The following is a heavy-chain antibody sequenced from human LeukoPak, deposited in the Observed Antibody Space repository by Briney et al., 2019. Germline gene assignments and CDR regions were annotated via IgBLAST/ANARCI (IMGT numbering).Heavy chain of an antibody. J-gene: IGHJ4*02. V-gene: IGHV3-30-3*01. CDR2: ISYDGSNK. CDR1: GFTFSSYA. Sequence: PGRSLRLSCAASGFTFSSYAMHWVRQAPGKGLEWVAVISYDGSNKYYADSVKGRFTISRDNSKNTLYLQMNSLRAEDTAVCYCARSRSGSYNIDYWGQGTLVTVSS. D-gene: IGHD1-26*01. CDR3: ARSRSGSYNIDY.